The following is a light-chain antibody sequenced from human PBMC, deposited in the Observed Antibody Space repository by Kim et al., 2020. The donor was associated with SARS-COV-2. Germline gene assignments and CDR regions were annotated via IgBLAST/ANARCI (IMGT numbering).Light chain of an antibody. Sequence: ASVGDRITITCRASQSISSWLAWYQQKPGKAPNLLIYKASTLESGVPSRFSGSGSGTEFTLTISSLQPDDFATYYCQQYQSYAVTFGGGTKVDIK. CDR2: KAS. V-gene: IGKV1-5*03. J-gene: IGKJ4*01. CDR3: QQYQSYAVT. CDR1: QSISSW.